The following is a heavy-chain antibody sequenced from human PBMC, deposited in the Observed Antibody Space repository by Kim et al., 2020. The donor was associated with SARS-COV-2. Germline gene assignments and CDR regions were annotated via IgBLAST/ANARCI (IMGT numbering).Heavy chain of an antibody. V-gene: IGHV4-39*01. CDR2: IYYSGST. CDR3: ARQMGITMIVVVISTHFDY. D-gene: IGHD3-22*01. Sequence: SETLSLTCTVSGGSISSSSYYWGWIRQPPGKGLEWIGSIYYSGSTYYNPSLKSLVTISVDTSKNQFSLKLSSVTAADTAVYYCARQMGITMIVVVISTHFDYWGQGTLVTVSS. CDR1: GGSISSSSYY. J-gene: IGHJ4*02.